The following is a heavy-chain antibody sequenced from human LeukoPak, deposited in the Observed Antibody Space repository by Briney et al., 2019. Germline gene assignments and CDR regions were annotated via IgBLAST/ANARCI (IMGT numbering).Heavy chain of an antibody. Sequence: GESLKISCKGSGYSFTRYRIGWVRHMPGKGLEWMGIIYPGDSDTKYSPSFQGQVTISADKSISTAYLQWSSLKASDTAMYYCARYQEYCSGGNCYYYYGMDVWGQGTTVTVSS. D-gene: IGHD2-15*01. J-gene: IGHJ6*02. V-gene: IGHV5-51*01. CDR3: ARYQEYCSGGNCYYYYGMDV. CDR2: IYPGDSDT. CDR1: GYSFTRYR.